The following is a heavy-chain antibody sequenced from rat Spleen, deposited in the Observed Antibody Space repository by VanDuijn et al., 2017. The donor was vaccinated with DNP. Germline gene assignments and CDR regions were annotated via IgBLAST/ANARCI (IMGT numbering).Heavy chain of an antibody. Sequence: EVQVLESGGGLVQPGNSLKLSCATSGFTFSTAWMYWYRQFPEKRLEWVARIKAKSNNYATDYTESVKGRFTISRDDSKSSIYLKMNNVKEEDTAIYYCAYYYSSYIYWYFDFWGPGTMVTVSS. V-gene: IGHV6-6*01. D-gene: IGHD1-2*01. CDR3: AYYYSSYIYWYFDF. J-gene: IGHJ1*01. CDR1: GFTFSTAW. CDR2: IKAKSNNYAT.